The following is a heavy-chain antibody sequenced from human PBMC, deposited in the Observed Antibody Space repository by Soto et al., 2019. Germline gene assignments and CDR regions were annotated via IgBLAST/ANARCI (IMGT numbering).Heavy chain of an antibody. CDR3: AREVEYCSSTSCYVLSDYYYMDV. V-gene: IGHV1-18*01. CDR2: ISAYNGNT. J-gene: IGHJ6*03. Sequence: ASVKVSCKASGYTFTSYGISWVRQAPGQGLEWMGWISAYNGNTNYAQKLQGRVTMTTDTSTSTAYMELRSLRSDDTAVYYCAREVEYCSSTSCYVLSDYYYMDVWGKGTTVTVSS. D-gene: IGHD2-2*01. CDR1: GYTFTSYG.